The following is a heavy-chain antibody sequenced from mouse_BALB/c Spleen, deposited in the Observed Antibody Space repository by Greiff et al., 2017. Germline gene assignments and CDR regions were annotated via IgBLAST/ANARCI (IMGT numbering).Heavy chain of an antibody. J-gene: IGHJ1*01. Sequence: QVHVKQSGAELVKPGASVKLSCKTSGYTFTSYWIQWVKQRPGQGLGWIGEIFPGTGTTYYNEKFKGKATLTIDTSSSTAYMQLSSLTSEDSAVYFCARRAMDSPYFDVWGAGTTVTVSS. V-gene: IGHV1S132*01. CDR1: GYTFTSYW. D-gene: IGHD2-3*01. CDR3: ARRAMDSPYFDV. CDR2: IFPGTGTT.